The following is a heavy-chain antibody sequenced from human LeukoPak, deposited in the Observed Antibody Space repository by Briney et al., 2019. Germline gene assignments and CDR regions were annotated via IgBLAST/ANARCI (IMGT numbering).Heavy chain of an antibody. J-gene: IGHJ5*02. Sequence: SETLSLTCAVYGGSFSGYYWSWIRQPPGKGLEWSGEINHSGSTNYNPSLKSRVTISVDTSKNQFSLKLSSVTAADTAVYYCARGTDYSSSDNWFDPWGQGNLVTVSS. V-gene: IGHV4-34*01. D-gene: IGHD6-6*01. CDR3: ARGTDYSSSDNWFDP. CDR2: INHSGST. CDR1: GGSFSGYY.